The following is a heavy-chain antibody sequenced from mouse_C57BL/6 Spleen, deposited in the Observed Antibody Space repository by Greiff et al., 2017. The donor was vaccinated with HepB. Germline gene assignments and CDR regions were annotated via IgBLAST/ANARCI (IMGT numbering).Heavy chain of an antibody. J-gene: IGHJ4*01. V-gene: IGHV1-54*01. CDR1: GYAFTNYL. CDR2: INPGSGGT. CDR3: ARSGAYYSNYDYAMDY. Sequence: QVQLQQSGAELVRPGTSVKVSCKASGYAFTNYLIEWVKQRPGQGLEWIGVINPGSGGTNDNEKFKGKATLTADKSSSTAYMQLSSLTSEDSAVYFCARSGAYYSNYDYAMDYWGQGTSVTVSS. D-gene: IGHD2-5*01.